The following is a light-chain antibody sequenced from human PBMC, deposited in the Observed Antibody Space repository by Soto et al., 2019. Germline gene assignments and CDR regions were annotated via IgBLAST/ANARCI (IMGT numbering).Light chain of an antibody. J-gene: IGLJ3*02. CDR1: SSNIGSNY. CDR3: AAWDDSLNGFWV. CDR2: SNN. V-gene: IGLV1-44*01. Sequence: QSVLTQPPSASGTPGQRVTISCSGSSSNIGSNYVNWYQQLPGTAPKLLIYSNNQRPSGVPDRFSGSKSGTSGSLAISGLQSQDEADYYCAAWDDSLNGFWVFGGGTQLTVL.